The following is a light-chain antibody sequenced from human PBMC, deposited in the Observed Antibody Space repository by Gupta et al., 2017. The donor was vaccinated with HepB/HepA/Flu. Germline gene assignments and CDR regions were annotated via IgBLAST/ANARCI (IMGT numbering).Light chain of an antibody. CDR1: SGLRVDNYW. CDR2: YRFVLDK. CDR3: ETWHGKVVV. J-gene: IGLJ3*02. Sequence: QALLTHSPSLAPSPGPSASLTCTLRSGLRVDNYWIYWYQQRPGTPPQYLLRYRFVLDKEKGSGVPSRFAGSKDASANAAIIVSSGVQFEDDSYYYCETWHGKVVVFGGGTKVTVL. V-gene: IGLV5-45*01.